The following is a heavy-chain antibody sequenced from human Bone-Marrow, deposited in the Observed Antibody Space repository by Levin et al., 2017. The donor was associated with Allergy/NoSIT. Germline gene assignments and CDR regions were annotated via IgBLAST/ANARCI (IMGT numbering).Heavy chain of an antibody. CDR3: ARRSGSVLPTRRWLDP. Sequence: SGPTLVTPTQTLTLTCTFSGFSLSTSGVCVDWIRQSPGKALEWLALIYWDDDKLYSSSLKTRLTITKHISKNQVVLTMTNLYPSDTATYYCARRSGSVLPTRRWLDPWGQGILVPVSS. CDR1: GFSLSTSGVC. J-gene: IGHJ5*02. D-gene: IGHD1-26*01. CDR2: IYWDDDK. V-gene: IGHV2-5*02.